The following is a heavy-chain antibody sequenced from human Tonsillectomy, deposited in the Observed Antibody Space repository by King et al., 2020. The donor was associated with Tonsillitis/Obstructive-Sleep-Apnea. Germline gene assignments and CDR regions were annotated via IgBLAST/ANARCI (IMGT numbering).Heavy chain of an antibody. V-gene: IGHV2-5*02. CDR2: IYWDDDK. CDR3: ANNGGRCIGGSCYSVSSFAL. Sequence: TLKESGPTLVKPTQTLTLTCTFSGFSLSTSGVGVGWIRQPPGKALEWLALIYWDDDKHYSPSLKSRLTITKDASKNQVVLTLTNMDPVDTGTYYCANNGGRCIGGSCYSVSSFALGGQGTLVTVSS. J-gene: IGHJ1*01. CDR1: GFSLSTSGVG. D-gene: IGHD2-15*01.